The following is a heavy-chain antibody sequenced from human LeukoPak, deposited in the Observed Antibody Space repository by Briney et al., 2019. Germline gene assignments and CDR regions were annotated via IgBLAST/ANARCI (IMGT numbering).Heavy chain of an antibody. CDR1: GFTFSSHA. CDR3: ARDAVVRGVIDYFDY. CDR2: ISYDGSNK. D-gene: IGHD3-10*01. V-gene: IGHV3-30*04. J-gene: IGHJ4*02. Sequence: GGSLRLSCAASGFTFSSHAMHWVRQAPGKGLEWVAVISYDGSNKYYADSVKGRFTISRDNSKNTLYLQMNSLRAEDTAVYYCARDAVVRGVIDYFDYWGQGTLVTVSS.